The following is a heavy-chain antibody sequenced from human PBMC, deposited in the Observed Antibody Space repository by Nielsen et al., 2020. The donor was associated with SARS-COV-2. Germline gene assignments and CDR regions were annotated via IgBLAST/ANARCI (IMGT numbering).Heavy chain of an antibody. CDR3: TREMTPYCGGDCYSLDY. J-gene: IGHJ4*02. CDR1: GFTFGHYA. V-gene: IGHV3-49*03. CDR2: IRSKAYGGTT. Sequence: GGSLRLSCTASGFTFGHYAMSWFRQAPGKGLEWVGFIRSKAYGGTTEYAASVKGRFTISRDDSKSIAYLQMNGPKTEDTAVYYCTREMTPYCGGDCYSLDYWGQGTLVTVSS. D-gene: IGHD2-21*02.